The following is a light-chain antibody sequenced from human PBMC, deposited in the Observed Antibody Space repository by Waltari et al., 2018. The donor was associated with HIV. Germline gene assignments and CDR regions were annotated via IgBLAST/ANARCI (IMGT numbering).Light chain of an antibody. Sequence: QSVLTQPPSVSGAPGQRVTISCTGSSSNIGAGYDVNWYQQLPGTAPTLLIYVNNNRPSGVPDRFSGSKSGTSASLAITGLQAEDEADYYCQSYDNSLSGSRVFGGGTKLTVL. CDR1: SSNIGAGYD. CDR3: QSYDNSLSGSRV. J-gene: IGLJ3*02. V-gene: IGLV1-40*01. CDR2: VNN.